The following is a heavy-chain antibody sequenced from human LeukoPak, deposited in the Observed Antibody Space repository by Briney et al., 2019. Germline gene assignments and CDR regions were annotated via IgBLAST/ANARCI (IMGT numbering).Heavy chain of an antibody. D-gene: IGHD5-18*01. CDR3: ARDGEWNTAMVRGETPSGLDY. J-gene: IGHJ4*02. Sequence: PGGSLRLSCAASGFTFSSYAMHWVRQAPGKGLEWVAVISYDGSNKYYADSVKGRFTISRDNSKNTLYLQMNSLRAEDTAVYYCARDGEWNTAMVRGETPSGLDYWGQGTLVTVSS. CDR1: GFTFSSYA. CDR2: ISYDGSNK. V-gene: IGHV3-30-3*01.